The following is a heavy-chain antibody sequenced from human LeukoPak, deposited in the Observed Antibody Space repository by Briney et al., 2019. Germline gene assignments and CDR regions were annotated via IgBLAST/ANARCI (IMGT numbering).Heavy chain of an antibody. Sequence: GESLKISCRGSGYIFTTYWIGWVRQMPGKGLEWMGIIYPDDSDTRYSPSFQGQVTISADKSINTAYLQWSSLKASDTAMYYCARLLYYFDSSGYYYAPKAFDIWGQGTMVTVSS. V-gene: IGHV5-51*01. J-gene: IGHJ3*02. CDR3: ARLLYYFDSSGYYYAPKAFDI. CDR2: IYPDDSDT. D-gene: IGHD3-22*01. CDR1: GYIFTTYW.